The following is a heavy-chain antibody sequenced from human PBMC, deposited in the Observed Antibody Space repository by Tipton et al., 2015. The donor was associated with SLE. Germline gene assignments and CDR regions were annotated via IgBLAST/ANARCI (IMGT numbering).Heavy chain of an antibody. V-gene: IGHV4-39*07. CDR3: ARDSDPYDSSGVFEAGVKNLIDY. Sequence: TLSLTCIVSGDSISSSSYYWGWIRQPPGKGLEWVGTVYYTGNTFYNPSLKSRVTILVDTSKNQFSLKLSSVTAADTAVYYCARDSDPYDSSGVFEAGVKNLIDYWGQGTLVTVSS. J-gene: IGHJ4*02. CDR2: VYYTGNT. CDR1: GDSISSSSYY. D-gene: IGHD3-22*01.